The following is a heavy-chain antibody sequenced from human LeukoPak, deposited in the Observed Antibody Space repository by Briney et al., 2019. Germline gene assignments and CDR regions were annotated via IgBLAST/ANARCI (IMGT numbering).Heavy chain of an antibody. CDR3: ARYPHGTSNFDW. CDR2: IWSEGKDK. D-gene: IGHD1-1*01. CDR1: GFIFSNYG. V-gene: IGHV3-33*01. Sequence: GGSLRLSCAASGFIFSNYGIHWVRQAPGKGLEWVAVIWSEGKDKYYADSLKGRLTISRDNSKNIVYLQMQSLRAEDTAVYYCARYPHGTSNFDWWGQGTLVTVSS. J-gene: IGHJ4*02.